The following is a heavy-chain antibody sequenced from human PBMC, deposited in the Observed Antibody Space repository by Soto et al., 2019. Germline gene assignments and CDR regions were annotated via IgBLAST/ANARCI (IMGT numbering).Heavy chain of an antibody. J-gene: IGHJ6*02. CDR2: IYHSGST. D-gene: IGHD5-12*01. Sequence: SETLSLTCAVSGGSISSSNWWSWVRQPPGKGLEWIGEIYHSGSTNYNPSLKSRVTISVDKSKNQFSLKLSSVTAADTAVYYCAREGIVATIGTYYYGMDVWGQGTTVTVSS. CDR1: GGSISSSNW. V-gene: IGHV4-4*02. CDR3: AREGIVATIGTYYYGMDV.